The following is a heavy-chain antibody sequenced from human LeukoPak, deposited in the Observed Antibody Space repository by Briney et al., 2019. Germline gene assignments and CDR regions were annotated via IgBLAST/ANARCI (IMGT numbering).Heavy chain of an antibody. J-gene: IGHJ5*02. D-gene: IGHD3-10*01. CDR1: GGSISSTRYY. V-gene: IGHV4-39*01. CDR3: ARHGIYYGLGSSYGLPNWFDP. Sequence: RSSETLSLTCTVSGGSISSTRYYWGWIRQPPGEGLEWIGSIYYSGSTYYNPSLKSRVTMSVDRSKNQFSLKLSSVTAADTAVYYCARHGIYYGLGSSYGLPNWFDPWGQGTLVTVSS. CDR2: IYYSGST.